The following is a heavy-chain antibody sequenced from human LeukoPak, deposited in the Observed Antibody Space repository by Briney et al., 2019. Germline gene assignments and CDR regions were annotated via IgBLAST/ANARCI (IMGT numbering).Heavy chain of an antibody. D-gene: IGHD3-10*01. Sequence: GGSLRLSCAPSGFTFDDYGMSWVRQAPGKALEWVSGINWNGGSTGYAHSVEGRFTISRDNAKNSLYLQMNSLRAEDTAMYYCARDCWFGDYNWFDPWGQGTLVTVSS. CDR3: ARDCWFGDYNWFDP. J-gene: IGHJ5*02. CDR2: INWNGGST. CDR1: GFTFDDYG. V-gene: IGHV3-20*04.